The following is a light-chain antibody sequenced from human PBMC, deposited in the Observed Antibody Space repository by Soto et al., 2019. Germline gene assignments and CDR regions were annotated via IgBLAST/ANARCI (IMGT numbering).Light chain of an antibody. CDR3: SSYTSSRAYV. J-gene: IGLJ1*01. V-gene: IGLV2-14*01. CDR1: SSDVGGYNY. CDR2: EVS. Sequence: QSVLAQPASVSGSPGQSITTSCTGTSSDVGGYNYVSWYQQQSGKAPKLMIHEVSNRPPGVSNRFSGSKSGNTASLTISGLQAEDEADYYCSSYTSSRAYVFGIGTKVTVL.